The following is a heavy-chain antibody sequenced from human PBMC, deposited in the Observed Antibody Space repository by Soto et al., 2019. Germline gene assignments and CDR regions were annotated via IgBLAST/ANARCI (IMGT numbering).Heavy chain of an antibody. V-gene: IGHV3-33*01. Sequence: LRLSCAATGFTFIDYAMHWVRQAPGNVLQWVTVIWSDGSNKYYAESVKGRFTISRDNSKNKLFLQMNTLRAEDTAIYYCARETIAVRTLFHTFYGMEVWGQGTSVNVSS. CDR1: GFTFIDYA. J-gene: IGHJ6*01. CDR3: ARETIAVRTLFHTFYGMEV. CDR2: IWSDGSNK. D-gene: IGHD6-6*01.